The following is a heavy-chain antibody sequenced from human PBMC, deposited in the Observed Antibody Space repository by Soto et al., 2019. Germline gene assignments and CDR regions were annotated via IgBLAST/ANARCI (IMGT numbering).Heavy chain of an antibody. CDR3: ATTYCGGDCPNWFDP. J-gene: IGHJ5*02. CDR1: GGTFSSYT. D-gene: IGHD2-21*02. V-gene: IGHV1-69*02. Sequence: QVQLVQSGAEVKKPGSSVKVSCKASGGTFSSYTISWVRQAPGQGLEWMGRIIPILGIANYAQKFQGRVTITADKAXXTAYMELSSLRSEDTAVYYCATTYCGGDCPNWFDPWGQGTLVTVSS. CDR2: IIPILGIA.